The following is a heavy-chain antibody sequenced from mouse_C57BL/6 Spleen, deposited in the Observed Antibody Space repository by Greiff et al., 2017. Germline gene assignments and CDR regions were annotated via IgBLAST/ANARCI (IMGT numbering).Heavy chain of an antibody. D-gene: IGHD2-5*01. Sequence: QVTLKVSGPGILQSSQTLSLTCSFSGFSLSTSGMGVSWIRQPSGKGLEWLAYSYWDDDKRYNPSLKSRLTISKDTSRNQVFLKITSVDTTDTATYYCARRKNYSNFRCAMDYWGQGTSVTVSS. CDR3: ARRKNYSNFRCAMDY. CDR1: GFSLSTSGMG. J-gene: IGHJ4*01. V-gene: IGHV8-12*01. CDR2: SYWDDDK.